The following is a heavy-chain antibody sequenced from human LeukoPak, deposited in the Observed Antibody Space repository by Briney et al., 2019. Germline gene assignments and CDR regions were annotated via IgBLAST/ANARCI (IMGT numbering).Heavy chain of an antibody. CDR3: AKDPRDSSGYYDDY. J-gene: IGHJ4*02. CDR1: GFTFSSYG. CDR2: ISYDGGNK. V-gene: IGHV3-30*18. D-gene: IGHD3-22*01. Sequence: GGSLRLSCAASGFTFSSYGMHWVRQAPGKGLEWVAVISYDGGNKYYADSVKGRFTISRDNSKNTLYLQMNSLRAEDTAVYYCAKDPRDSSGYYDDYWGQGTLVTVSS.